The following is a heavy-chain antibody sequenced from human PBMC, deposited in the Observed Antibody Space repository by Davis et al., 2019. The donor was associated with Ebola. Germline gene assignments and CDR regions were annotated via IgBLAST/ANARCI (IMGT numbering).Heavy chain of an antibody. D-gene: IGHD1-1*01. CDR3: ARKRFKDDGPYYYYGMDV. Sequence: ASVKVSCKASGYTFTSYGISWVRQAPGQGLEWMGWISAYNGNTNYAQKLQGRVTMTTDTSTSTAYMELRSLRSDDTAVYYCARKRFKDDGPYYYYGMDVWGQGTTVTVSS. CDR1: GYTFTSYG. J-gene: IGHJ6*02. CDR2: ISAYNGNT. V-gene: IGHV1-18*01.